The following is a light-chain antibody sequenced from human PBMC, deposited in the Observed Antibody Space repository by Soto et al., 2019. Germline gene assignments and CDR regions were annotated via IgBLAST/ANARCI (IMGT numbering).Light chain of an antibody. J-gene: IGKJ4*01. Sequence: DIQMTQSPSSVSASVGDRVIITCRASQAISSWLAWYQQKAGEAPKLLVFAESRLHSGVASRFSGSVSGTDFTLTSTNLPPDDCATYYCQQAGSFPLTFGGGTKVEIK. CDR2: AES. CDR3: QQAGSFPLT. V-gene: IGKV1D-12*01. CDR1: QAISSW.